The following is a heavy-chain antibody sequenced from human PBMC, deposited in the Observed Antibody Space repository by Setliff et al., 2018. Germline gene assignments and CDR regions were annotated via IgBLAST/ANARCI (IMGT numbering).Heavy chain of an antibody. CDR2: VFTATDDT. CDR3: VRQDILTGYYAFDY. J-gene: IGHJ4*02. V-gene: IGHV1-2*06. D-gene: IGHD3-9*01. CDR1: GYTFSTYA. Sequence: ASVKVSCKGSGYTFSTYAIIWMRQAPGQGLEWMGRVFTATDDTQFRTEFQGRVSVTRDTSMSTTYMELSGLRSDDTAVYYCVRQDILTGYYAFDYWGQGTLVTVSS.